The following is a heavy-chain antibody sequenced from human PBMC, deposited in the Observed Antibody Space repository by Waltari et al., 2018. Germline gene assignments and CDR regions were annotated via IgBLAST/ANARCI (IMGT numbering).Heavy chain of an antibody. V-gene: IGHV3-30*18. Sequence: QVHLVASGGGVVQPARSLRLSCAASGFTFSSCGMHWVRQAPGKGLEWVALISYDGSNKYYADSVKGRFTISRDNSKNTLYLQMSSLRAEDTAVYYCAKVSGSIRDRRGSPPGDYWGQGTLVTVSS. CDR3: AKVSGSIRDRRGSPPGDY. D-gene: IGHD3-10*01. CDR1: GFTFSSCG. J-gene: IGHJ4*02. CDR2: ISYDGSNK.